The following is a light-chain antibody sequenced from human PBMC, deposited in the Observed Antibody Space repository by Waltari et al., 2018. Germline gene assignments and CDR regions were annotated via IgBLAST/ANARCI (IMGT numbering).Light chain of an antibody. CDR1: QNVGTS. CDR2: GAY. CDR3: QQYEDWPRHS. Sequence: EILVTQSPATLSVSLGARVTLSCRASQNVGTSLAWYQQKPGQTPRLLIFGAYSRASGVPARFSGSGSGTDFTLAISSLQAEDFAVYYCQQYEDWPRHSFGGGTKVQIE. J-gene: IGKJ4*01. V-gene: IGKV3-15*01.